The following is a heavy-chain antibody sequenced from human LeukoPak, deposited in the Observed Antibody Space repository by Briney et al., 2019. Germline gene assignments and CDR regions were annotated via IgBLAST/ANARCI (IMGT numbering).Heavy chain of an antibody. CDR3: TRGGMALAY. J-gene: IGHJ4*02. CDR1: GYSFTSYW. Sequence: GESLKISCKGSGYSFTSYWIGWVRQMPGKGLEWMGLVYPGDSDARYSPSFQGQVTILADKSINTAYLQWNSLKASDSAMYYCTRGGMALAYWGQGTRVTVSS. CDR2: VYPGDSDA. V-gene: IGHV5-51*06. D-gene: IGHD6-13*01.